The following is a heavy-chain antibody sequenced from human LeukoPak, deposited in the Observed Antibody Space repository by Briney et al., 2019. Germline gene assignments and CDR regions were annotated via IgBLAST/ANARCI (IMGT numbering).Heavy chain of an antibody. CDR1: NDSISSYY. D-gene: IGHD5-12*01. CDR2: IYYSGST. Sequence: SETLSLTCTVSNDSISSYYWSWIRQPPGKGLEWIGSIYYSGSTYYNPSLKSRVTISVDTSKNQFSLKLSSVTAADTAVYYCARLRGATLPIFDYWGQGTLVTVSS. CDR3: ARLRGATLPIFDY. J-gene: IGHJ4*02. V-gene: IGHV4-39*01.